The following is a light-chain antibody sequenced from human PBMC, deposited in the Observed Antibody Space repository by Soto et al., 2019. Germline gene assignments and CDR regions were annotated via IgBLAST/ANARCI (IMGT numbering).Light chain of an antibody. V-gene: IGKV3-11*01. CDR3: QQRSTPFT. Sequence: EIILTQSPATLSFSPGERATLSCRASQNIKTYLAWYQQKPGQAPRLLIYDASKRATGIPARFSGIGSGTYFTLAISSLEPEDFAIYYCQQRSTPFTFGPGTTVDIK. J-gene: IGKJ3*01. CDR2: DAS. CDR1: QNIKTY.